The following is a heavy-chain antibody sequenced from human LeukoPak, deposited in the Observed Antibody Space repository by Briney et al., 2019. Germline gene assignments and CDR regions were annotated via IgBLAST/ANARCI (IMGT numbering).Heavy chain of an antibody. V-gene: IGHV3-23*01. CDR3: AKNGRTTVTTVRGYFDY. Sequence: GGSLRLSCAASGFTFSKYAMTWVRQAPGKGLEWVSAISGSGGSTYYADSVKGRFTISRDNSKNTLYLQMNSLRAEDTAVYYCAKNGRTTVTTVRGYFDYWGQGTLVTVSS. D-gene: IGHD4-17*01. J-gene: IGHJ4*02. CDR1: GFTFSKYA. CDR2: ISGSGGST.